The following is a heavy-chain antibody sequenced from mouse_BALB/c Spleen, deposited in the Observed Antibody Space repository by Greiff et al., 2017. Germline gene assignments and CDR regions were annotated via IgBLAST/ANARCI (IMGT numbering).Heavy chain of an antibody. J-gene: IGHJ2*01. D-gene: IGHD2-3*01. CDR3: ARSSDGY. Sequence: VQLQQSGAELARPGASVKLSCKASGYTFTSYWMQWVKQRPGQGLEWIGAIYPGDGDTRYTQKFKGKATLTADKSSSTAYMQLSSLASEDSAVYYCARSSDGYWGQGTTLTVSS. CDR1: GYTFTSYW. V-gene: IGHV1-87*01. CDR2: IYPGDGDT.